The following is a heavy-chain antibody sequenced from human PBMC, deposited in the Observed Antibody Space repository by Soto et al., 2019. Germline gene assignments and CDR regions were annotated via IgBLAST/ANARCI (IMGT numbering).Heavy chain of an antibody. D-gene: IGHD2-8*02. Sequence: EVQLVESGGDLVQPGGSLRLSCTASGFNFNIYWMSWVRQAPGKGLEWVANINQEGSEKNFVDSVKGRFTISRDNGKNSLYLQMNSLRAEDTGVYYCAKHPAGAASFDSWGQGTRVVVSS. V-gene: IGHV3-7*03. J-gene: IGHJ4*02. CDR3: AKHPAGAASFDS. CDR2: INQEGSEK. CDR1: GFNFNIYW.